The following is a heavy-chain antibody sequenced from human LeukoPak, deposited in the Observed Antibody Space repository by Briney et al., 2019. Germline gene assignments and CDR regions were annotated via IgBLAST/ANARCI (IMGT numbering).Heavy chain of an antibody. V-gene: IGHV1-69*10. J-gene: IGHJ4*02. CDR1: GGTFSSYA. D-gene: IGHD1-26*01. CDR3: ARASDVSGSYYIDY. CDR2: IIPILGTA. Sequence: ASVKVSCKASGGTFSSYAISWVRQAPGQGLEWMGGIIPILGTANYAQKFQGRVTMTRDTSTSTVYMELSSLRSEDTAVYYCARASDVSGSYYIDYWGQGTLVTVSS.